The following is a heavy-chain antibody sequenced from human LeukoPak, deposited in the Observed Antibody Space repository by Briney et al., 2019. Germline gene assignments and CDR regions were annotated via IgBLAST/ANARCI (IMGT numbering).Heavy chain of an antibody. J-gene: IGHJ4*02. CDR1: GYSVNSGAHY. CDR2: IFFTGRT. CDR3: ARAPASGMDF. D-gene: IGHD3-10*01. Sequence: SQTLSLTCTLPGYSVNSGAHYWSWIRQSPVKGLEWIGQIFFTGRTDYHPSVKSRLTNSIDTAKNQFSTALSSVSVADTATYFCARAPASGMDFSGPGTLVSVSS. V-gene: IGHV4-31*03.